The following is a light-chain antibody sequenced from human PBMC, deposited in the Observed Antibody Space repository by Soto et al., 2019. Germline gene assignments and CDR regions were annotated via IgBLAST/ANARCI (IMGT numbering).Light chain of an antibody. CDR3: NSYTSTSTSYV. J-gene: IGLJ1*01. CDR2: DVS. V-gene: IGLV2-14*03. Sequence: QSVLTQPASVSGSPGQSITISCTGTSSDVGGYNYVSWYQHHPGKAPKLMIYDVSNRRSGVSNRFSGSKSGNTASLTISGPQAEDEADYYCNSYTSTSTSYVFVTGTKLTVL. CDR1: SSDVGGYNY.